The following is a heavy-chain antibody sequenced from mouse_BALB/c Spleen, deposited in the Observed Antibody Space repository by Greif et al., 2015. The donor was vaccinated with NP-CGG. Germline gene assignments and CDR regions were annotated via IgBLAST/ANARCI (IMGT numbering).Heavy chain of an antibody. V-gene: IGHV1S81*02. CDR1: GYTFISYY. CDR2: INPSNGGA. Sequence: QVQLQQSGAELVKPGASVKLSCKASGYTFISYYMYWVKQRPGQGLEWIGEINPSNGGANLNEKFKSKATLTVDKSSSTAYIQLSSLTSEDSAVYFCTRGRRRDFDFWGRGTTLTVSS. CDR3: TRGRRRDFDF. D-gene: IGHD1-2*01. J-gene: IGHJ2*01.